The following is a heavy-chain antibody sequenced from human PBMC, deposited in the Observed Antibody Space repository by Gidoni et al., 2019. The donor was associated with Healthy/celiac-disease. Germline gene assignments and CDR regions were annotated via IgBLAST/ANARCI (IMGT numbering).Heavy chain of an antibody. J-gene: IGHJ4*02. CDR1: GGSISSSSYY. V-gene: IGHV4-39*01. D-gene: IGHD5-12*01. CDR2: IYYSGST. CDR3: ARRSMATIGYFDY. Sequence: QLQLQESGPGLVKPSETLSLTCTVSGGSISSSSYYWGWIRQPPGKGLEWIGSIYYSGSTYYNPSLKSRVTISVDTSKNQFSLKLSSVTAADTAVYYCARRSMATIGYFDYWGQGTLVTVSS.